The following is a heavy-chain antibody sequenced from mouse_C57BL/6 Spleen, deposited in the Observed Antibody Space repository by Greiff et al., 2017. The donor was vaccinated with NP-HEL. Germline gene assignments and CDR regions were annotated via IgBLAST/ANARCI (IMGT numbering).Heavy chain of an antibody. CDR2: IRSKSSNYAT. V-gene: IGHV10-3*01. Sequence: DVMLVESGGGLVQPKGSLKLSCAASGFTFNTYAMHWVRQAPGKGLEWVARIRSKSSNYATYYADSVKDRLTISRDDSQSMLYLQMNNLKPETTAMYYSVSEKSSYDYYAIDYWGQGTSVTVSS. CDR3: VSEKSSYDYYAIDY. D-gene: IGHD1-1*01. J-gene: IGHJ4*01. CDR1: GFTFNTYA.